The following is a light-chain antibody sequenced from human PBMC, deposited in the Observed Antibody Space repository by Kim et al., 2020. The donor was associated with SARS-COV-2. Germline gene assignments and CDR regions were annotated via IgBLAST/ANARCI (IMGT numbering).Light chain of an antibody. Sequence: EIILTQSPVTLFVSLGESATLSCRANQNIGANLAWYQQKVGKSPRLLLYGASTRATCVPARFSGIGSETVFTLTISRLQCEDLGIYYCQQFDNGLTFGQGTKVDIK. V-gene: IGKV3-15*01. CDR3: QQFDNGLT. CDR1: QNIGAN. J-gene: IGKJ1*01. CDR2: GAS.